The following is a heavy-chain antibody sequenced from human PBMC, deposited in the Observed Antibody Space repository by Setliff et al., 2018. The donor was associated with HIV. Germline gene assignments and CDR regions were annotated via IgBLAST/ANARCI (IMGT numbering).Heavy chain of an antibody. CDR3: ARHYRELLGDAYDI. Sequence: LSLTCTVSGGSLSSSNNFWGWIRQRPGKGLEWIGTTDYTGNADYNTSLKSRLTISVDTSKNQFSLKLNSVTAADTAVYYCARHYRELLGDAYDIWGQGTLVTVSS. CDR2: TDYTGNA. D-gene: IGHD3-16*02. V-gene: IGHV4-39*01. J-gene: IGHJ3*02. CDR1: GGSLSSSNNF.